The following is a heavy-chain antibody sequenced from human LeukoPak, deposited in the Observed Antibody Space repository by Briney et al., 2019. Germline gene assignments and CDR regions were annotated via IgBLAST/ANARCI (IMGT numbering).Heavy chain of an antibody. V-gene: IGHV3-21*03. Sequence: GGSLRLSCAASGFTFSSYSMNWVRQAPGKGLEWVSSISLSSTYIYYTDSVKGRFTISRDNAENSLFLQLNSLRAEDTAVYYCARDVFCGGDCYSPKCNWGQGTLVTVSS. J-gene: IGHJ4*02. CDR3: ARDVFCGGDCYSPKCN. CDR2: ISLSSTYI. CDR1: GFTFSSYS. D-gene: IGHD2-21*02.